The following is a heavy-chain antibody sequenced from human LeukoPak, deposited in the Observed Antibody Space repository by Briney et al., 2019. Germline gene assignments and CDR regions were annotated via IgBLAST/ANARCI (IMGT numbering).Heavy chain of an antibody. V-gene: IGHV1-69*04. CDR3: ARPYCGGDCRSGLDY. CDR2: IIPILGIA. D-gene: IGHD2-21*02. CDR1: GGTFSSYA. Sequence: SVNVSCKASGGTFSSYAISWVRQAPGQGLEWMGRIIPILGIANYAQKFQGRVTITADKSTSTAYMELSSLRSEDTAVYYCARPYCGGDCRSGLDYWGQGTLVTVSS. J-gene: IGHJ4*02.